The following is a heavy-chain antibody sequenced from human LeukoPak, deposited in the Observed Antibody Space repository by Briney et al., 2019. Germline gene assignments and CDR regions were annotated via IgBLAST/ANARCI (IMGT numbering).Heavy chain of an antibody. J-gene: IGHJ3*02. V-gene: IGHV4-59*08. CDR3: AREYYYDSSGWAFDI. Sequence: SETLSLTCTVSGGSISSYYWSWIRQPPGKGLEWIGYIYYSGSTYYNPSLKSRVTISVDTSKNQFSLKLSSVTAADTAVYYCAREYYYDSSGWAFDIWGQGTMVTVSS. CDR2: IYYSGST. D-gene: IGHD3-22*01. CDR1: GGSISSYY.